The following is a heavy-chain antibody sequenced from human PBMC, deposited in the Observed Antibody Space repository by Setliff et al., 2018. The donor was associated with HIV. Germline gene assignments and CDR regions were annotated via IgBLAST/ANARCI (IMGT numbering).Heavy chain of an antibody. Sequence: SETLSLTCTVSGDSVSSRSYYWSWIRQPPGKGLEWIGYIYYSGSTNYNPSLKSRVTMSLDTSKNQFSLKLNSVTAADTAVYYCASADSGYDLGELYYFDSWGQGTLVTVSS. CDR1: GDSVSSRSYY. D-gene: IGHD5-12*01. CDR2: IYYSGST. V-gene: IGHV4-61*01. J-gene: IGHJ4*02. CDR3: ASADSGYDLGELYYFDS.